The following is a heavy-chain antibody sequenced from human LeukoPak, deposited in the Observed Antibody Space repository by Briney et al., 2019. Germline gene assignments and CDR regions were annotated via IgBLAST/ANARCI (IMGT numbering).Heavy chain of an antibody. J-gene: IGHJ4*02. Sequence: SETLSLTCAVYGGSFSGYYWSWIRQPPGKGLEWIGYIYYSGSTNYNPSLKSRVTISVDTSKNQFSLKLSSVTAADTAVYYCARGGIATVHYWGQGTLVTVSS. V-gene: IGHV4-59*01. CDR1: GGSFSGYY. CDR2: IYYSGST. CDR3: ARGGIATVHY. D-gene: IGHD2-21*01.